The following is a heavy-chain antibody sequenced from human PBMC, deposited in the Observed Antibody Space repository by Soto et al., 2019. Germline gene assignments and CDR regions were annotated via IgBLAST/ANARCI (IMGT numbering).Heavy chain of an antibody. CDR2: IYYSGST. CDR1: GGSISSSSYY. D-gene: IGHD3-10*01. J-gene: IGHJ5*02. CDR3: ARAPDFGSGTYYVGTSPHIWFDP. V-gene: IGHV4-39*01. Sequence: SLTCTVSGGSISSSSYYWGWIRQPPGKGLEWIGSIYYSGSTYYNPSLKSRVTISVDTSKNQFSLKLSSVTAADTAVYYCARAPDFGSGTYYVGTSPHIWFDPWGQGTLVTVSS.